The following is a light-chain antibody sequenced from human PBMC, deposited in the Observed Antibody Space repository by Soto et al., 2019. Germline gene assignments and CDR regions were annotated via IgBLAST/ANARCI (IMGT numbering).Light chain of an antibody. Sequence: DIQMTQSPSTLSAYVGDRVTITCRASQSVNKWLAWFQQKPGKVPKLLIFDASTLQTGVPSRFGGGGSGTEFTLTISSLQPDDFATYYCQQYNSYWTFGQGTKVDI. J-gene: IGKJ1*01. CDR3: QQYNSYWT. V-gene: IGKV1-5*01. CDR1: QSVNKW. CDR2: DAS.